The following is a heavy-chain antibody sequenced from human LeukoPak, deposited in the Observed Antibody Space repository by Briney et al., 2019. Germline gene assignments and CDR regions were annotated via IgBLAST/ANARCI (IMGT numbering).Heavy chain of an antibody. CDR3: ARWGTAMVKFDY. D-gene: IGHD5-18*01. Sequence: PSETLSLTCTVFGGSISSGGYYWSWIRPHPGKGLEWIGYIYYSGSTYYNPSLKSRVTISVDTSKNQFSLKLSSVTAADTAVYYCARWGTAMVKFDYWGQGTLVTVSS. CDR1: GGSISSGGYY. CDR2: IYYSGST. V-gene: IGHV4-31*03. J-gene: IGHJ4*02.